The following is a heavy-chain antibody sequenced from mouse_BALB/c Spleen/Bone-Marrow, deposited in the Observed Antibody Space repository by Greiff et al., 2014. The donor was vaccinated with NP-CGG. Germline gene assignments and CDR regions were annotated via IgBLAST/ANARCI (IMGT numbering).Heavy chain of an antibody. CDR1: GYTFTSYY. CDR2: INPSNGGT. Sequence: QVHVKQSGAELVKPGASVKLSCKASGYTFTSYYMYWVKQRPGQGLEWIGEINPSNGGTNFNEKFKSKATLTVDKSSSTAYMQLSSLTPEDSAVYYCTRSTMITYFDYWGQGTTLTVSS. CDR3: TRSTMITYFDY. J-gene: IGHJ2*01. V-gene: IGHV1S81*02. D-gene: IGHD2-4*01.